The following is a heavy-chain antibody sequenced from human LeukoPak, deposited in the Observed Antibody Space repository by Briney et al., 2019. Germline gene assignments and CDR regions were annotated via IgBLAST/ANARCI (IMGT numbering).Heavy chain of an antibody. D-gene: IGHD3-10*01. V-gene: IGHV4-4*07. J-gene: IGHJ4*02. CDR2: IYTSGST. CDR1: GGSISSYY. Sequence: PSETLSLTCTVSGGSISSYYWTWIRQPAGKGLEWIGLIYTSGSTKYNPSLKSRITISLDTSKNQFSLQLNSVTAADTAVYYCAREYGHWGQGTLVTVSS. CDR3: AREYGH.